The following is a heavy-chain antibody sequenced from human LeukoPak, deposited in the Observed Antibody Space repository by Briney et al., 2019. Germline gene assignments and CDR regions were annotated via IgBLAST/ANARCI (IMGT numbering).Heavy chain of an antibody. D-gene: IGHD5-24*01. CDR3: AREIGRDGYNRSFDY. Sequence: SETLSLTCTVSGGSIISYYWSWIRQPAGKGLEWIWRIYTSGNTNYSPSLKSRVTMSVDTSENQFSLNLSSVTAADTAVYYCAREIGRDGYNRSFDYWGQGTLVTVSS. CDR2: IYTSGNT. CDR1: GGSIISYY. V-gene: IGHV4-4*07. J-gene: IGHJ4*02.